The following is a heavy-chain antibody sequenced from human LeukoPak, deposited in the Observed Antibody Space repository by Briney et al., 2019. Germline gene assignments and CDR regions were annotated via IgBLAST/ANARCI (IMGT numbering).Heavy chain of an antibody. D-gene: IGHD1-26*01. J-gene: IGHJ6*03. CDR2: ISYDGSNK. CDR3: ARDVNSGSYYYYYYMDV. CDR1: GFTFSSYA. V-gene: IGHV3-30-3*01. Sequence: GGSLRLSCAASGFTFSSYAMHWVRQAPGKGLEWVAVISYDGSNKYYADSVKGRFTISRDNSKNTLYLQMNSLRAEDTAVYYCARDVNSGSYYYYYYMDVWGKGTTVTVSS.